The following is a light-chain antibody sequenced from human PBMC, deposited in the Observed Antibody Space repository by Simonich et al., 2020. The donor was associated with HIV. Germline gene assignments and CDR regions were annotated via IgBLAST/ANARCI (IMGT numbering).Light chain of an antibody. Sequence: DIVMTQSPDSLAVSLGERATIHCKSSQSVLYSSNNKNYLAWYQQKPGHPPNLLIYWASTRESGVPDRFSASGSGTDFTLTISSLQAEDVAIYYCQQYYSTPPTFGQGTKVEIK. CDR3: QQYYSTPPT. CDR2: WAS. J-gene: IGKJ1*01. CDR1: QSVLYSSNNKNY. V-gene: IGKV4-1*01.